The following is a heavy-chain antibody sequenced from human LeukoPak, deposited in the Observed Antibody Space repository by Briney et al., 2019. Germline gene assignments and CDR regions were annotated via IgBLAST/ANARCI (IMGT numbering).Heavy chain of an antibody. CDR3: ARDETEVGATVWFDP. V-gene: IGHV4-4*07. CDR1: GGSISSYY. CDR2: IYTSGST. D-gene: IGHD1-26*01. Sequence: PSETLSLTCTVSGGSISSYYWSWIRQPAGKGLEWIGRIYTSGSTNYNPSLKSRVTMSVDTSKNQFSLKLSSVTAADTAVYYCARDETEVGATVWFDPCGQGTLVTVSS. J-gene: IGHJ5*02.